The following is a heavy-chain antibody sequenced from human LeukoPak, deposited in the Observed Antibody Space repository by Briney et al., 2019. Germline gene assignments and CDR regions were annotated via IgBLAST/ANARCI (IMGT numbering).Heavy chain of an antibody. CDR1: GYTFTAYY. D-gene: IGHD2-2*01. CDR2: INPNSGDT. J-gene: IGHJ4*02. Sequence: ASVKVSCKASGYTFTAYYLHWVRQAPGQGLEWMGWINPNSGDTNYAQKFQGRVTMTRDTSITTAYMELSRLASDDTAIYYCARDRMGDCATTSCYLAYWGQGTLVTVSS. V-gene: IGHV1-2*02. CDR3: ARDRMGDCATTSCYLAY.